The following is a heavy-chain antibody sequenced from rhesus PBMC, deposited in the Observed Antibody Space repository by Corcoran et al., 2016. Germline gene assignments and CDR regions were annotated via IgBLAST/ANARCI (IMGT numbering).Heavy chain of an antibody. D-gene: IGHD3-34*01. Sequence: QVRLQESGPGLVKSSETLSLTCAFPGGSMSESSFWNWIRQPPGKGLEWIGNIYANSMTTYNPSLKNRVTSSKDRSNNQFFLKVTSVTAADTAVYYCSSPFERGRFEVWGAGIVVTVSS. CDR1: GGSMSESSF. CDR3: SSPFERGRFEV. V-gene: IGHV4S9*01. CDR2: IYANSMTT. J-gene: IGHJ5-1*01.